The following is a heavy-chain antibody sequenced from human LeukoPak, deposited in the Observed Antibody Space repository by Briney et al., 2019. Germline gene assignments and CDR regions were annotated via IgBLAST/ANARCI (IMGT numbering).Heavy chain of an antibody. CDR1: GGSISSYY. J-gene: IGHJ5*02. Sequence: SETLSLTCTVSGGSISSYYWSWIRQPPGKGLEWIGYIYYSGSTNYNPSLKSRVTISVDTSKNQFSLKLSSVTAADTAVYYCARGGYSSSWYDGGFDPWGQGTLVTVSS. V-gene: IGHV4-59*01. CDR3: ARGGYSSSWYDGGFDP. D-gene: IGHD6-13*01. CDR2: IYYSGST.